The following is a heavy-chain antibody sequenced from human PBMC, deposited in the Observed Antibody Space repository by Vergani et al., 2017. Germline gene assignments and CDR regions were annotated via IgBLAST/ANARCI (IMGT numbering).Heavy chain of an antibody. CDR2: ISSSSSYI. Sequence: EVQLVESGGGLVKPGGSLRLSCAASGFTFSSYSMNWVRQAPGKGLEWVSSISSSSSYIYYADSLKGRFTISRDNAKNSLYLQMNSLRAEDTAVYYCARAFIVGATNYYYYYMDVWGKGP. J-gene: IGHJ6*03. CDR1: GFTFSSYS. V-gene: IGHV3-21*01. CDR3: ARAFIVGATNYYYYYMDV. D-gene: IGHD1-26*01.